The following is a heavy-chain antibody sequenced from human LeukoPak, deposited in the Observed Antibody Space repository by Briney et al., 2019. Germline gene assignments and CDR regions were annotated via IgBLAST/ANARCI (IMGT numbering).Heavy chain of an antibody. D-gene: IGHD6-13*01. CDR2: IWYDGSNK. J-gene: IGHJ4*02. CDR3: ARAEGIAASGD. CDR1: GFTFSSYG. V-gene: IGHV3-33*01. Sequence: GRSLRLSCAASGFTFSSYGMHWVRQAPGKGLEWVAVIWYDGSNKYYEDSVKGRFTIPRDNSKNTLYLQMNSLRAEDTAVYYCARAEGIAASGDWGQGTLVTVSS.